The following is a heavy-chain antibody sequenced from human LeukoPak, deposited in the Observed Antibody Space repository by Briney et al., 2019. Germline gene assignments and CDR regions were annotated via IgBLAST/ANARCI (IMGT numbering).Heavy chain of an antibody. Sequence: GGSLRLSCAASGFTFSSYSMNWVRQAPGKGLEWVSYISSSSSTIYYADSVKGRFTISRDNAKNSLYLQMNSLRAEDTAVYYCARDSGGYSYGRRYYFDYWGQGTLVTVSS. D-gene: IGHD5-18*01. CDR2: ISSSSSTI. CDR3: ARDSGGYSYGRRYYFDY. V-gene: IGHV3-48*04. J-gene: IGHJ4*02. CDR1: GFTFSSYS.